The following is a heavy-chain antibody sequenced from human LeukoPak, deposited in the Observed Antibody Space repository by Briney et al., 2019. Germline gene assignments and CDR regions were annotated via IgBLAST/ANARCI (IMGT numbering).Heavy chain of an antibody. CDR1: GGTFSSYA. D-gene: IGHD4-11*01. CDR3: ARELHASYFDY. V-gene: IGHV1-69*04. CDR2: IIPILGIA. J-gene: IGHJ4*02. Sequence: SVKVSCKASGGTFSSYAISWVRQAPGQGLEWMGRIIPILGIANYAQKFQGRVTITADKSTTTAYMELSSLRSEDTAVYYCARELHASYFDYWGQGTLGAVSS.